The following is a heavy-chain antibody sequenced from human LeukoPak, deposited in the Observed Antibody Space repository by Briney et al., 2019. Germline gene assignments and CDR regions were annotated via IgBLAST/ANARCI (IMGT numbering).Heavy chain of an antibody. J-gene: IGHJ3*01. CDR2: VSGSGVST. CDR1: GFTFNNYA. CDR3: AKHTTTGSHLHPFDV. D-gene: IGHD1-26*01. Sequence: GGSLRLSCAASGFTFNNYAMNWVRQAPGKGLEWVSAVSGSGVSTYYADSVKGRFTISRDNSKNTLYLLVSSLRAEDTAIYYCAKHTTTGSHLHPFDVWGQGTMVTVSS. V-gene: IGHV3-23*01.